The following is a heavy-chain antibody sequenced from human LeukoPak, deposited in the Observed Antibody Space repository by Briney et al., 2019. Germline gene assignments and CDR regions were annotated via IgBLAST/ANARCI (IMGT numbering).Heavy chain of an antibody. D-gene: IGHD3-10*01. CDR1: GFTFSDHW. CDR3: ARDKGYGSDY. J-gene: IGHJ4*02. CDR2: IKQDGSQK. V-gene: IGHV3-7*01. Sequence: GGSLRLSCEASGFTFSDHWMNWVRQAPGMGLEWVACIKQDGSQKYYVDSVKSRFTISRDNAKNSLYLQMSSLRAEDTAMYYCARDKGYGSDYWGPGVQVTVSS.